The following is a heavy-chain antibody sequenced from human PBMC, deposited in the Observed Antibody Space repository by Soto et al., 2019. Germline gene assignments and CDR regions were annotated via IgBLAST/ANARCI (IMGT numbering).Heavy chain of an antibody. CDR2: NSTNSGNT. D-gene: IGHD3-16*01. J-gene: IGHJ4*02. Sequence: QVQLLQSGAEVKEPGASVQVSCKPSGYTFTRTCISWVRQAPGQGLAWVGWNSTNSGNTDYAQKLQGRVTLTTDTSKHTDYLQLRSLSSDDTAVYYCARDKDSMLRYWCQGALVTGSS. V-gene: IGHV1-18*01. CDR3: ARDKDSMLRY. CDR1: GYTFTRTC.